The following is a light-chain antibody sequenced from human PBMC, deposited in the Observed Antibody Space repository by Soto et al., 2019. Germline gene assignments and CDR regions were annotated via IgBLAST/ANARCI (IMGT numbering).Light chain of an antibody. V-gene: IGLV1-40*01. J-gene: IGLJ1*01. CDR3: QSYDSSLSGDV. Sequence: QSVLTQPPSVSGAPGQRVTISCTGSSSNIGAGYDVHWYQQLPGTAPKLLIYGNNNRPSGVPDRFSGSKSGTSASLAITGLQAEDEADSYSQSYDSSLSGDVFGTGTKLTVL. CDR2: GNN. CDR1: SSNIGAGYD.